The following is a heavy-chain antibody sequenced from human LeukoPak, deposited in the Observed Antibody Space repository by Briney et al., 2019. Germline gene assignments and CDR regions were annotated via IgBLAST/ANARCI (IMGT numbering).Heavy chain of an antibody. CDR3: AKGVIAALNAFDI. CDR2: ISWNSGSI. V-gene: IGHV3-9*01. CDR1: GFTFDDYA. D-gene: IGHD6-13*01. J-gene: IGHJ3*02. Sequence: GGSLRLSCAASGFTFDDYAMHWVRQAPGKGLEWVSGISWNSGSIGYADSVKGRFTISRDNAKNSLYLQMNSLRAEDTALYYCAKGVIAALNAFDIWGQGTMVTVSS.